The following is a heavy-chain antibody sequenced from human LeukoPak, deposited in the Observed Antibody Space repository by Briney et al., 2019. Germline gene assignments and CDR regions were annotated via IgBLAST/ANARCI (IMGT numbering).Heavy chain of an antibody. D-gene: IGHD1-1*01. CDR1: GDSFTTYW. Sequence: GESLKISCKGSGDSFTTYWIGCVRQMPGKGLEWMGIIYLGDSDTRYSPSFQGQVTISADESINTAYLQWSSLKASDTAMYYCVRHRNWNYDYWGQGTLVTVSS. V-gene: IGHV5-51*01. CDR3: VRHRNWNYDY. CDR2: IYLGDSDT. J-gene: IGHJ4*02.